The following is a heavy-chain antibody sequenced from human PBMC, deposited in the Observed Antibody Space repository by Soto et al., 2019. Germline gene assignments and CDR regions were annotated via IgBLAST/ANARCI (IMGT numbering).Heavy chain of an antibody. CDR1: GYTFTSND. J-gene: IGHJ6*02. CDR3: ARTRKFDFWRKGLDG. CDR2: MDPNSGVS. V-gene: IGHV1-8*01. D-gene: IGHD3-3*01. Sequence: QVQLVQSGAEVKKPGASVRVSCKASGYTFTSNDITWVRQAPGQGLEWMGWMDPNSGVSGYAQRFQGRVTMTRNTSITTAHMELSSLTSEDTAVYYCARTRKFDFWRKGLDGWGQGTTVTVSS.